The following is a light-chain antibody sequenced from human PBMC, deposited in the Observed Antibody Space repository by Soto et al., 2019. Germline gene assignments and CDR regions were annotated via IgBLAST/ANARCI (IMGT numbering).Light chain of an antibody. CDR3: AAWDDTLNGPL. Sequence: QSVLTQPPSASGTPGQTVTISCSGSRSNVGRNAVSWYQQVPGMAPNLLVFATNKRPSGVPDRLSGSASGASASLAISGLQSEDEADYYCAAWDDTLNGPLFGGGTKLTVL. V-gene: IGLV1-44*01. CDR1: RSNVGRNA. J-gene: IGLJ2*01. CDR2: ATN.